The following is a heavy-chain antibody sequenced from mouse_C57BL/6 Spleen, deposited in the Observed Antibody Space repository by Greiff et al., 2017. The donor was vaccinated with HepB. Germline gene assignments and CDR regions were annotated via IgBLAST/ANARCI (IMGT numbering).Heavy chain of an antibody. CDR1: GYTFTDYY. D-gene: IGHD1-1*02. J-gene: IGHJ1*03. CDR2: INPYNGGT. CDR3: AREVEWYFDV. Sequence: EVQLQQSGPVLVKPGASVKMSCKASGYTFTDYYMNWVKQSHGKSLEWIGVINPYNGGTSYNQKFKGKATLTVDKSSSTAYMELNSLTSEDSAVYYCAREVEWYFDVWGTGTTVTVSS. V-gene: IGHV1-19*01.